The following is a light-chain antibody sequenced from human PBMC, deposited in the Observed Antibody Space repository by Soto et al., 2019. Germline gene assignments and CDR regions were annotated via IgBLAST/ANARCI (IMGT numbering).Light chain of an antibody. V-gene: IGKV3-20*01. CDR2: DAS. CDR3: QQYGSSRT. J-gene: IGKJ1*01. Sequence: EIVLTQSPGTLSLSPGERATRSCRASQSVSSSYLAWYQQKPGQAPRLLIYDASSRATGIPDRFSGSGSGTDFTLTISRLEPEDFAVYYCQQYGSSRTFGQGTKVDIK. CDR1: QSVSSSY.